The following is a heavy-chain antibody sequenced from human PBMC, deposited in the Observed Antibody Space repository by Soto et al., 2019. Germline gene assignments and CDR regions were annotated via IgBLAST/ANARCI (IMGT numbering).Heavy chain of an antibody. CDR1: GFSLSTSGVG. Sequence: QITLKESGPTLVKPTQTLTLTCTFSGFSLSTSGVGVGWIRQPPGKALEWLALIYWDDDKRYIPSLKTRLTITRDTSKNQVVLTMTSMDPVDTATYYCAHSIVLVPAAILSHNFFAYWGQGTLVTVSS. D-gene: IGHD2-2*01. J-gene: IGHJ4*02. CDR2: IYWDDDK. CDR3: AHSIVLVPAAILSHNFFAY. V-gene: IGHV2-5*02.